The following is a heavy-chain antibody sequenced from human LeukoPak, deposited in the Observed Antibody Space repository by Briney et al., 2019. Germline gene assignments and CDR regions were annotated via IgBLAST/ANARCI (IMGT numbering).Heavy chain of an antibody. V-gene: IGHV1-18*01. CDR2: ISAYNGNT. Sequence: VASVKVSCKASGYTFTSYGISWVRQAPGQGLEWMGWISAYNGNTNYAQKLQGRVTMTTDTSTSTAYMELSRLRSDDTAVYYCARDYYEMAFDPWGQGTLVTVSS. J-gene: IGHJ5*02. D-gene: IGHD3-22*01. CDR3: ARDYYEMAFDP. CDR1: GYTFTSYG.